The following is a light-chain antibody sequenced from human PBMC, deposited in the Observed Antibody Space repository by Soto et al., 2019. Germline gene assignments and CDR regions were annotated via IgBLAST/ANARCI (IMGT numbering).Light chain of an antibody. CDR2: GTT. J-gene: IGKJ2*01. CDR1: QSVSTNY. Sequence: ETLLTQSPGTLSLSPGERATLSCRASQSVSTNYLAWYQQKPGLAPRLVIYGTTSRATGIPDRFSGSGSGTDFTLTISRLEPEDFVVYHCQQYSGSSYTFGQGTKLEI. V-gene: IGKV3-20*01. CDR3: QQYSGSSYT.